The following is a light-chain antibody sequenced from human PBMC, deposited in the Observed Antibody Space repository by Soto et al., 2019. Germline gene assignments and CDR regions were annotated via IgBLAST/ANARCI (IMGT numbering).Light chain of an antibody. CDR1: QSISSY. J-gene: IGKJ1*01. Sequence: DIQMTQSPSSLSASVGDRVTITCRASQSISSYLNWYQQKPGKAPKLLIYAASSLQSGVPSRFSGSGSGTEFTLTISSLQPEYFAVYYCQQYNSWPRTFGQGTKVDI. CDR2: AAS. CDR3: QQYNSWPRT. V-gene: IGKV1-39*01.